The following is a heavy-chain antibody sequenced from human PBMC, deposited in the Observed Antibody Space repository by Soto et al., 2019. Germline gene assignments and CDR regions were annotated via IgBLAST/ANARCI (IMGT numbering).Heavy chain of an antibody. CDR2: ISSSSSYI. J-gene: IGHJ3*02. CDR3: AGIQLGYDAVDI. Sequence: EVQLVESGGGVVKPGGSLRLSCAASGFTFSSYSMHWVRQAPGKGLEWVAAISSSSSYIYYADSVKGRFTISRDNAKNSLYLQKNSLRAEDTAVYYCAGIQLGYDAVDIWGQGAMVTVSS. V-gene: IGHV3-21*01. CDR1: GFTFSSYS. D-gene: IGHD6-6*01.